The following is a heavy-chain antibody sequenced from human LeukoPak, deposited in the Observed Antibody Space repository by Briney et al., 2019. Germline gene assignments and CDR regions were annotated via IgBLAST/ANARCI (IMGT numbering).Heavy chain of an antibody. V-gene: IGHV5-51*01. J-gene: IGHJ5*02. D-gene: IGHD2-2*01. CDR1: GYSFTSYW. CDR3: ARTVVVPAVKFDP. Sequence: GESLKISCKGSGYSFTSYWIGWVRQMRGKGLEWMGIIYPGDSDTRYSPSFQGQVTISADKSISTAYLQWSSLKASDTAMYYCARTVVVPAVKFDPWGQGTLVTVSS. CDR2: IYPGDSDT.